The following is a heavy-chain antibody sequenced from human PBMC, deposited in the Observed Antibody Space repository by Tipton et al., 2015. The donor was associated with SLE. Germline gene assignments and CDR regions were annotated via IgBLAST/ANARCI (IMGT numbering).Heavy chain of an antibody. V-gene: IGHV4-34*01. CDR2: INHSGRT. Sequence: TLSLTCAVYGGSFSGYYWSWIRQPPGKGLEWIGEINHSGRTNYNPSLKSRVTISVDTSKNQFSLKLSSVTAADTAVYYCARAGWEILPYYYYMDVWGKGTTVTVSS. D-gene: IGHD1-26*01. CDR1: GGSFSGYY. CDR3: ARAGWEILPYYYYMDV. J-gene: IGHJ6*03.